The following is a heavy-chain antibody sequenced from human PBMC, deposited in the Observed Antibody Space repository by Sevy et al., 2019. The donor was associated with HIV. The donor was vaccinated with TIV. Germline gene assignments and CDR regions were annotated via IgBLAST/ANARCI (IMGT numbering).Heavy chain of an antibody. J-gene: IGHJ5*02. CDR2: IWYDGSNK. D-gene: IGHD3-10*01. CDR3: AKDSKGYYGSGSYYTA. CDR1: GFTFSNYG. V-gene: IGHV3-33*06. Sequence: GGSLRLSCAASGFTFSNYGMHWVRQAPGKGLEWVAVIWYDGSNKYYADSVKGRFTISRDNSKNTLYLQMNSLRAEDTAVYYCAKDSKGYYGSGSYYTAWGQGTLVTVSS.